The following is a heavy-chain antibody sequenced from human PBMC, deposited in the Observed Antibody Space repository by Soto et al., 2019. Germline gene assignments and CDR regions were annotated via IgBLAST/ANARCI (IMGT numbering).Heavy chain of an antibody. CDR3: ARVLHGDYAYGMDV. CDR2: IIPILGIA. CDR1: GGTFSSYT. Sequence: SVKVSCKASGGTFSSYTISCVRQAPGQGLEWMGRIIPILGIANYAQKFQGRVTITADKSTSTAYMELSSLRSEDTAVYYCARVLHGDYAYGMDVWGQGTTVTVSS. J-gene: IGHJ6*02. V-gene: IGHV1-69*02. D-gene: IGHD4-17*01.